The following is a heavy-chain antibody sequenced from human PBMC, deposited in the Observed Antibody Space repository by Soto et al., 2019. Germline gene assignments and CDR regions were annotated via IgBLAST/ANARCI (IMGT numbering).Heavy chain of an antibody. CDR2: IYSGGST. V-gene: IGHV3-53*01. CDR3: ARLLMVYAALVVGMDV. Sequence: TGGALRLSCAASGFTVSSNYMSWVRQAPGKGLEWVSVIYSGGSTYYADSVKGRFTISRDNSKNTLYLQMNSLRAEDTAVYYCARLLMVYAALVVGMDVWGQGTTVTVSS. J-gene: IGHJ6*02. D-gene: IGHD2-8*01. CDR1: GFTVSSNY.